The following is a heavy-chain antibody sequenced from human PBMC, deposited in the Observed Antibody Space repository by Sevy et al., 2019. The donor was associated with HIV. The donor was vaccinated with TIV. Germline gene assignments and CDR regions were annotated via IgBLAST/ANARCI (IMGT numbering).Heavy chain of an antibody. CDR1: GFTFSNYG. CDR3: AKDLAGPGRRYFDY. CDR2: IRYDGSDK. Sequence: GGSLRLSCAASGFTFSNYGMHWVRQVPGKGLEWVKFIRYDGSDKYYAASLKGRFTISRDDSKNTLYLQMDSLTPEDTAIYYCAKDLAGPGRRYFDYWGQGTLVTVSS. V-gene: IGHV3-30*02. D-gene: IGHD6-13*01. J-gene: IGHJ4*02.